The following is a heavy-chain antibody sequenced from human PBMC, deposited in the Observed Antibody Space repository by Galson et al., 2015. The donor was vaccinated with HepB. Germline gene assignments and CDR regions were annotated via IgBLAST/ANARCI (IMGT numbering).Heavy chain of an antibody. D-gene: IGHD3-22*01. V-gene: IGHV4-39*01. Sequence: ETLSLTCTVSGGSISSSSYYWGWIRQPPGKGLEWIGSIYYSGSTYYNPSLKSRVTISVDTSKNQFSLKLSSVTAADTAVYYCARLWHYDSSGYYYTFYWYFDLWGRGTLVTVSS. J-gene: IGHJ2*01. CDR1: GGSISSSSYY. CDR2: IYYSGST. CDR3: ARLWHYDSSGYYYTFYWYFDL.